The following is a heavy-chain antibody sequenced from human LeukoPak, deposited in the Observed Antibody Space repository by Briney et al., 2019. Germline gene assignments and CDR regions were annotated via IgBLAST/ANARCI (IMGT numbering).Heavy chain of an antibody. V-gene: IGHV3-23*01. CDR2: ISSSGGST. CDR1: GFTFSSYA. Sequence: QPGGSLRLSCAASGFTFSSYAMSWVRQAPGKGLEWVSAISSSGGSTYYADSVKGRFTISRDNSKKSLYLQMNSLRAEDTAVYYCVRDDTGTDQTYYGMDVWGQGTTVTVSS. CDR3: VRDDTGTDQTYYGMDV. J-gene: IGHJ6*02. D-gene: IGHD1/OR15-1a*01.